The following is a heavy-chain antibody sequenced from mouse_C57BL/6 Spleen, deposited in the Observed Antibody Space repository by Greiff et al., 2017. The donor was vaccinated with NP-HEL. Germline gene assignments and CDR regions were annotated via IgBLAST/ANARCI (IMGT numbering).Heavy chain of an antibody. CDR1: GFTFSDYG. CDR3: ARGLTYYYGSSYFDY. CDR2: ISSGSSTI. V-gene: IGHV5-17*01. D-gene: IGHD1-1*01. J-gene: IGHJ2*01. Sequence: EVQLVESGGGLVKPGGSLKLSCAASGFTFSDYGMHWVRQAPEKGLEWVAYISSGSSTIYYADTVKGRFTISRDNAKNTLFLQMTSLRSEDTAMYYCARGLTYYYGSSYFDYWGQGTTLTVSS.